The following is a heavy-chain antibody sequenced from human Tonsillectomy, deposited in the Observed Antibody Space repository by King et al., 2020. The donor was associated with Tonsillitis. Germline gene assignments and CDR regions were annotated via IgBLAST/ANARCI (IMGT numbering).Heavy chain of an antibody. CDR2: IKSKTDGGAI. Sequence: VQLVESGGGLAKPGGSLRLSCTASGFTFTNAWMNWVRQAPGKGLVWVGRIKSKTDGGAIDYAAPVKDRFTISRDDSNNTLYLQMSSLKTEDTAIYYCTTFHYFGPGTYHYWGQGTLVTVSS. CDR1: GFTFTNAW. J-gene: IGHJ4*02. V-gene: IGHV3-15*07. D-gene: IGHD3-10*01. CDR3: TTFHYFGPGTYHY.